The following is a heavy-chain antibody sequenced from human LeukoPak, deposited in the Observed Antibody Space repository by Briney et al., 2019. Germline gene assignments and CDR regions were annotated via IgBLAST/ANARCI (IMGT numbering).Heavy chain of an antibody. D-gene: IGHD2-21*01. CDR2: LNSDGSGT. V-gene: IGHV3-74*01. CDR3: ARDLWSSFDY. Sequence: GGSLRLSCAASGFTFSSNWMHWVRQAPGKGLVWVSGLNSDGSGTRYADSVEGRFTISRDNAKNTLYLQMNSLRAEDAAMYYCARDLWSSFDYWGQGTLVTVSS. CDR1: GFTFSSNW. J-gene: IGHJ4*02.